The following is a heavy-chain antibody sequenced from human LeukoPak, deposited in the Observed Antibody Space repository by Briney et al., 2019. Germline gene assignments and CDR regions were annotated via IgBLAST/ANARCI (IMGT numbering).Heavy chain of an antibody. V-gene: IGHV3-43*02. CDR2: ISGDGGNT. Sequence: PGGSLRLSCAASGFAFDDYAMHWVRQAPGKGLEWVSLISGDGGNTYYADSVKGRFTISRDNSKNSLYLQMNSLRTEDTALYYCATAPVVAAYYYGMDVWGQGTTVAVSS. D-gene: IGHD2-15*01. CDR3: ATAPVVAAYYYGMDV. J-gene: IGHJ6*02. CDR1: GFAFDDYA.